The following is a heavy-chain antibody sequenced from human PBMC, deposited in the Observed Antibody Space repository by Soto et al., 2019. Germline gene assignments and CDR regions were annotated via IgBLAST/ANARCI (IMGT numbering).Heavy chain of an antibody. CDR3: ARPPFPGCINAVCYPFDY. J-gene: IGHJ4*02. D-gene: IGHD2-8*01. CDR1: GYTFTDYY. Sequence: QVQLVQSGAEVKKPGASVKVSCKASGYTFTDYYIHWVRQAPGQGLEWVGMINPSGGSTDYAQKFRRRVTMTRDTSAGTVYMELSSLRSEDTAVYYCARPPFPGCINAVCYPFDYWGQGTLVTVSS. CDR2: INPSGGST. V-gene: IGHV1-46*01.